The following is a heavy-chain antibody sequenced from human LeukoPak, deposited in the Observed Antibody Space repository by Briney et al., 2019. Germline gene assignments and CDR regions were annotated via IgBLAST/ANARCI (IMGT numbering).Heavy chain of an antibody. J-gene: IGHJ3*02. D-gene: IGHD2-15*01. CDR3: ARVTLSEIVVFDI. CDR1: GYSFTSYD. CDR2: ISSYNGNT. Sequence: ASVKVSCKASGYSFTSYDINWVRQATGQGLEWMGWISSYNGNTNYAQKLQGRVTMTTETSTSTAYMELRSLRSDDTAVYYCARVTLSEIVVFDIWGQGTMVTVSS. V-gene: IGHV1-18*01.